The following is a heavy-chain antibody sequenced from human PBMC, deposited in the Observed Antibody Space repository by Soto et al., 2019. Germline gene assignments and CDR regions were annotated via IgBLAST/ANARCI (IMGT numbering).Heavy chain of an antibody. Sequence: AAVKVSCKVSGYTLTELSMHWVRQAPGKGLEWMGGFDPEDGETIYAQKFQGRVTMTEDTSTDTAYMELSSLRSEDTAVYYCATDRGSYETLNAFDIWGQGTMVTVSS. CDR3: ATDRGSYETLNAFDI. CDR2: FDPEDGET. V-gene: IGHV1-24*01. D-gene: IGHD1-26*01. J-gene: IGHJ3*02. CDR1: GYTLTELS.